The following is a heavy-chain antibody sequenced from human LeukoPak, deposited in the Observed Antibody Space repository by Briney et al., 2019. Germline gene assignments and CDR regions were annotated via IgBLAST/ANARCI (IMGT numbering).Heavy chain of an antibody. CDR3: AKADFPYDSSGYYFDY. Sequence: GGTLRLSCAASGFTFRRRGMSWVRQAPGKGLEWVSSISGSGGSTFYGDSVKGRFTISRDNSKNTLYLQMNSLRAEDTAVYYCAKADFPYDSSGYYFDYWGQGTLVTVSS. V-gene: IGHV3-23*01. CDR2: ISGSGGST. J-gene: IGHJ4*02. D-gene: IGHD3-22*01. CDR1: GFTFRRRG.